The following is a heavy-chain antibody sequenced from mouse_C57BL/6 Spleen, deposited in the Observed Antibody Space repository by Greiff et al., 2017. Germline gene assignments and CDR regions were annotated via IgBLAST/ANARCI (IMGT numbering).Heavy chain of an antibody. D-gene: IGHD1-1*01. CDR1: GFTFSSYA. J-gene: IGHJ2*01. CDR2: ISDGGSYT. CDR3: ARAVGSSFFFDY. V-gene: IGHV5-4*03. Sequence: EVKLVESGGGLVKPGGSLKLSCAASGFTFSSYAMSWVRQTPEKRLEWVATISDGGSYTYYPDNVKGRFTISRDNAKNNLYLQMSHLKSEDTAMYYCARAVGSSFFFDYWGQGTTLTVSS.